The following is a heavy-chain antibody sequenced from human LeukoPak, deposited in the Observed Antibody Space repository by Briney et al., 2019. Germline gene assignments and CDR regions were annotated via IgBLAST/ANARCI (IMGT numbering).Heavy chain of an antibody. CDR2: NPDGTTT. J-gene: IGHJ4*02. V-gene: IGHV3-74*01. CDR3: ATDLAGLFDY. CDR1: GFTFSSSW. Sequence: LPGGSLRLSCAVSGFTFSSSWMHWVRQAPGEGLVWVSRNPDGTTTSYADSVKGRFTISRHNARNTLFLQMNSLRVDDTAVYYCATDLAGLFDYWGRGTLVSVSS.